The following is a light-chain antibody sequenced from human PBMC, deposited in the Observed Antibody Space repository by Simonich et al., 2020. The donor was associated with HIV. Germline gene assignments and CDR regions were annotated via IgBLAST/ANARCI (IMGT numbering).Light chain of an antibody. Sequence: EIVMTQSPATLSVSPGERVTLSCRASQSISSNLAWYQQKPGQAPRLLIYGASTRATGIPARFSGSGSGTEFTLTISSLEPEDFAVYYCQQRSNWPLTFGGGTKVEFK. V-gene: IGKV3-15*01. J-gene: IGKJ4*01. CDR2: GAS. CDR3: QQRSNWPLT. CDR1: QSISSN.